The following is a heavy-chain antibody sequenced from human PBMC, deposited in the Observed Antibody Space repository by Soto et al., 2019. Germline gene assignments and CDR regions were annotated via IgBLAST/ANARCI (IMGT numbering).Heavy chain of an antibody. D-gene: IGHD6-13*01. CDR1: GFTFSSYG. J-gene: IGHJ4*02. CDR3: ASGAVGSFSSSWYDSRYYFDY. Sequence: GGSLRLSCAASGFTFSSYGMHWVRQAPGKELEWVAVISYDGSNKYYADSVKGRFTISRDNSKNTLYLQMNSLRSEDTAVYYCASGAVGSFSSSWYDSRYYFDYWGQGTLVTVSS. V-gene: IGHV3-30*03. CDR2: ISYDGSNK.